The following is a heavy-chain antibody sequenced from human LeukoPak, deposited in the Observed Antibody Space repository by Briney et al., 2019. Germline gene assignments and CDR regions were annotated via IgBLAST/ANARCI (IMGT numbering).Heavy chain of an antibody. CDR2: INHSGST. J-gene: IGHJ4*02. D-gene: IGHD4-17*01. CDR3: ARGAGYGDSPLYYFDY. V-gene: IGHV4-39*07. Sequence: SETLSLTCTVSGGSISSGDYYWSWIRQPPGKGLEWIGEINHSGSTNYNPSLKSRVTISVDTSKNQFSLKLSSVTAADTAVYYCARGAGYGDSPLYYFDYWGQGTLVTVSS. CDR1: GGSISSGDYY.